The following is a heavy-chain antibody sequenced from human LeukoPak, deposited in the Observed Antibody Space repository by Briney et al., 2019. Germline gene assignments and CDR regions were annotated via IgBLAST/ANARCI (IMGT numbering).Heavy chain of an antibody. CDR1: GDSITSDNYY. V-gene: IGHV4-61*02. CDR3: ARIIRDYGMDV. D-gene: IGHD3-3*02. CDR2: ISTSGTI. Sequence: PSETPSLTCTVSGDSITSDNYYWIWIRQPAGKGLEWIGRISTSGTINYNPSLRSRVTMSVDTSKNQFSLKLSSVTAADTAVYYCARIIRDYGMDVWGQGTTATVFS. J-gene: IGHJ6*01.